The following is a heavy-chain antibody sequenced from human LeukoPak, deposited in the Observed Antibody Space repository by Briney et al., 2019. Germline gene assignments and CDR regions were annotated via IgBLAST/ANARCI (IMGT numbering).Heavy chain of an antibody. D-gene: IGHD5-12*01. J-gene: IGHJ4*02. Sequence: SETLSLTCAVYGGSFSGYYWSWIRQPPGKGLEWIGEINHSGSTNYNPSLKSRVTISVDTSKNQFSLKLSSVTAADTAVYYCATRYDYRGYYFDYWGQGTLVTVSS. V-gene: IGHV4-34*01. CDR1: GGSFSGYY. CDR3: ATRYDYRGYYFDY. CDR2: INHSGST.